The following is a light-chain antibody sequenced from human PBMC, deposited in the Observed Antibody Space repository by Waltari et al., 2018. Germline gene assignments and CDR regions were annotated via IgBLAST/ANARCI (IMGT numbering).Light chain of an antibody. V-gene: IGKV1-5*03. CDR1: QSIDPC. J-gene: IGKJ4*01. CDR2: RAS. CDR3: QQYDSYPHT. Sequence: DIQMTQSPSTLSPSVGQTVTITCRASQSIDPCLAWYQQKPGKAPKLLIYRASPLETGVPERFSGSTSGTKFTLTISGLQSDDFGIYYCQQYDSYPHTFGGGTKVEIK.